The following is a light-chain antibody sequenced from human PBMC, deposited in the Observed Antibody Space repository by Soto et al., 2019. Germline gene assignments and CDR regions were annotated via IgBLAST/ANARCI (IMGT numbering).Light chain of an antibody. V-gene: IGLV6-57*04. CDR1: SGSIASNY. J-gene: IGLJ3*02. CDR3: QSYDNNSHGV. Sequence: NFMLTQPHSVSESPGKTVTISCTRSSGSIASNYVQWYQQRPGSAPTTVIYEDNQRPSGVPDRFSGSIDSSSNSASLTISGLKTEDEAVYYCQSYDNNSHGVFGGGTKLTVL. CDR2: EDN.